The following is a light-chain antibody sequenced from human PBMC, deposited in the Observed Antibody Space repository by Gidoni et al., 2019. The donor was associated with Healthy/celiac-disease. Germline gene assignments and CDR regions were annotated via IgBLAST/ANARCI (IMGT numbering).Light chain of an antibody. CDR2: GAS. CDR1: QSVSSSY. Sequence: EMVLTQSPGTLSLSPGDRATLSCRASQSVSSSYLAWYQQKPGQAPRLLIYGASSRATGIPDRFSGSGSGTAFTLTISRLEPEDFSVYYCHQYGRSGWTFGPGTKVEIK. CDR3: HQYGRSGWT. V-gene: IGKV3-20*01. J-gene: IGKJ1*01.